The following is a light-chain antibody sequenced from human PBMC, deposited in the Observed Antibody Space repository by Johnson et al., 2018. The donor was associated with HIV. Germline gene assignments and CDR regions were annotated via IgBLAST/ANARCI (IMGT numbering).Light chain of an antibody. CDR1: SSNIGNNY. V-gene: IGLV1-51*02. J-gene: IGLJ1*01. CDR3: GTWDSSLSAGGV. CDR2: ENN. Sequence: QPVLTQPPSVSAAPGQKVTISCSGSSSNIGNNYVSWYQQFPGTAPKLLIYENNKRPSGIPDRFSGSKSGTSATLGITGLQTGDEADYYCGTWDSSLSAGGVFGTGTKVTVL.